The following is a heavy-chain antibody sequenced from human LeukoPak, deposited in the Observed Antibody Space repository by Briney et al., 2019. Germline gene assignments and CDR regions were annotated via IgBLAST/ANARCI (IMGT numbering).Heavy chain of an antibody. Sequence: GGSLRLSCAASGFTFSSYWMSWVRQAPGKGLEWVANIKQDGSEKYYVDSVKGRFTISRDNAKNSLYLQLNSLRAEDTAVYYCARDVQSSSWRLFDPWGQGTLVTVSS. CDR2: IKQDGSEK. CDR1: GFTFSSYW. J-gene: IGHJ5*02. D-gene: IGHD6-13*01. V-gene: IGHV3-7*01. CDR3: ARDVQSSSWRLFDP.